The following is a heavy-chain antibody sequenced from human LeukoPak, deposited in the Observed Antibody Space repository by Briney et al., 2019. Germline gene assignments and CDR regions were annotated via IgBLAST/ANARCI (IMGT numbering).Heavy chain of an antibody. V-gene: IGHV3-48*03. J-gene: IGHJ4*02. D-gene: IGHD5-12*01. CDR3: ARFASIDYFDY. CDR2: ISSSSSTI. CDR1: GFTFSSYE. Sequence: QPGGSLRLSCAASGFTFSSYEMNCVRQAPGKGLEWVSYISSSSSTIYYADSVKGRFTISRDNAKNSLYLQMNSLRAEDTAVYYCARFASIDYFDYWGQGTLVTVSS.